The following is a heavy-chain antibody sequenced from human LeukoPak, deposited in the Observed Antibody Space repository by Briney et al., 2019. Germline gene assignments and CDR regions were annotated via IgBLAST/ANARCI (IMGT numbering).Heavy chain of an antibody. V-gene: IGHV3-23*01. CDR1: GFTFSSYA. J-gene: IGHJ5*02. Sequence: GGSLRLSCAVSGFTFSSYAINWVRQAPGKGLEWVSSISGSSGSTFYADSVKGRFTISRDNSKNTLYLQMNSLRAEDTAVYYCAKDQVVITTTGSWFDPWGQGNLVTVSS. CDR2: ISGSSGST. CDR3: AKDQVVITTTGSWFDP. D-gene: IGHD3-22*01.